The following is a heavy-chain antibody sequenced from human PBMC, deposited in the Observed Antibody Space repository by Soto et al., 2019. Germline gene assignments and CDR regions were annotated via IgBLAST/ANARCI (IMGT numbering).Heavy chain of an antibody. J-gene: IGHJ4*02. V-gene: IGHV4-59*01. D-gene: IGHD1-26*01. CDR2: IYYSGST. CDR3: ARTVKVGATDAEYFDY. Sequence: SETLSLTCTVSGGSISSYYWSWIRQPPGKGLEWIGYIYYSGSTNYNPSLKSRVTISVDTSKNQFSLKLSSVTAADTAVYYCARTVKVGATDAEYFDYWGQGTLVNVSS. CDR1: GGSISSYY.